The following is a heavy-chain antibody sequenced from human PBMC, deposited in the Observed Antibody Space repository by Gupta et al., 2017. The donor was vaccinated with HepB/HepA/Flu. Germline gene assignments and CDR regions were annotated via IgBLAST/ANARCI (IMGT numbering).Heavy chain of an antibody. J-gene: IGHJ6*03. CDR3: TRCLTIPHYYYYYMDV. CDR2: IRSKAYGGTT. CDR1: GFTFGDYA. Sequence: EVQLVESGGGLVTPGRSLRLSCTASGFTFGDYAMSWFRQAPGKGLEWVGFIRSKAYGGTTEYAASVKGRFTISRDDSKSIAYLQMNSLKTEDTAVYYCTRCLTIPHYYYYYMDVWGKGTTVTVSS. D-gene: IGHD2-21*01. V-gene: IGHV3-49*05.